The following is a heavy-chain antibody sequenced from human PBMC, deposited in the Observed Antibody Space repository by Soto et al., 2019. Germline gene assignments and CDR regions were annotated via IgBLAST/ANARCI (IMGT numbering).Heavy chain of an antibody. D-gene: IGHD2-15*01. V-gene: IGHV3-74*03. CDR3: VKEGYWRLES. CDR2: MNPGGTVT. J-gene: IGHJ4*02. Sequence: EVQLVESGGGLFQPGGSLRLSCAASGFTLSSKWMHWVRQTPGEGLVWVSRMNPGGTVTQYADSAKGRFTISRDNTKNTLYLQMDSLRVEDTAVYYCVKEGYWRLESWGQGTLVTVSS. CDR1: GFTLSSKW.